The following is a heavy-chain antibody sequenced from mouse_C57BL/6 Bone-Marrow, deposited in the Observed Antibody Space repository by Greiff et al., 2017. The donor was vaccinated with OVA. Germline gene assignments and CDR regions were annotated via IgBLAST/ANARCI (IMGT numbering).Heavy chain of an antibody. Sequence: EVQLVESGGGLVKPGGSLKLSCAASGFTFSDYGMHWVRQAPEKGLEWVAYISSGSSTIYYADTVKGRFTISRDNAKNTLFLQMTSLRSEDTAMYYCARKIYGSPWFAYWGQGTLVTVSA. CDR3: ARKIYGSPWFAY. D-gene: IGHD1-1*01. J-gene: IGHJ3*01. CDR2: ISSGSSTI. CDR1: GFTFSDYG. V-gene: IGHV5-17*01.